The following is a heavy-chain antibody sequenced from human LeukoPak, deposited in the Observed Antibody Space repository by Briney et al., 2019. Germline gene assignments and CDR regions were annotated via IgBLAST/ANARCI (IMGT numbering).Heavy chain of an antibody. CDR2: ISYDGSNK. CDR3: AKSGSGSSPYYFDY. CDR1: GFTFSSYG. Sequence: PGGSLRLSCAASGFTFSSYGMHWVRQAPGKGLEWVAVISYDGSNKYYADSVKGRFTISRDNSKNTLYLQMNSLRAEDTAVYYCAKSGSGSSPYYFDYWGQGTLVTVSS. V-gene: IGHV3-30*18. J-gene: IGHJ4*02. D-gene: IGHD3-10*01.